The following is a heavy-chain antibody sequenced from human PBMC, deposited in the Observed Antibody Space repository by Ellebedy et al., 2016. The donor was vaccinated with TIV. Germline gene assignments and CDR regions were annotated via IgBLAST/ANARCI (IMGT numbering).Heavy chain of an antibody. V-gene: IGHV1-18*04. J-gene: IGHJ4*02. D-gene: IGHD5-12*01. CDR3: ARYRLGEGSGYEFFDY. CDR2: INTYNGNR. Sequence: AASVKVSCKASGYTFTNYGISWVRQAPGQGLEWMGWINTYNGNRNYAQKLQGRLTMTTGTSTGTAYMELRSLRSDDTAVYYCARYRLGEGSGYEFFDYWGQGTLVTVSS. CDR1: GYTFTNYG.